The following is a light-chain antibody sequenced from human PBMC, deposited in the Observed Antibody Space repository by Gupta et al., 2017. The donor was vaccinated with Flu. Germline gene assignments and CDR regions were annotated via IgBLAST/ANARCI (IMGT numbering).Light chain of an antibody. Sequence: EIVLTQSPATLSLSPGERATLSCRASQSVSYYIAWYQQRPGQAPRLLIFDGANGVTGTPARFSASRSGTNFSLTTSSLEPKDFAVYYCQQRYDWPPLTFGQGTRL. CDR2: DGA. CDR3: QQRYDWPPLT. V-gene: IGKV3-11*01. CDR1: QSVSYY. J-gene: IGKJ5*01.